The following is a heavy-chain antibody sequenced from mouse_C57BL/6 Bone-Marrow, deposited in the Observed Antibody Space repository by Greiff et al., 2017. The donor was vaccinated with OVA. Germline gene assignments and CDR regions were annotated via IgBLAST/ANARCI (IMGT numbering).Heavy chain of an antibody. J-gene: IGHJ4*01. CDR2: LHPNRGST. D-gene: IGHD3-2*02. V-gene: IGHV1-64*01. Sequence: QVQLQQPGAELVKPGASVKLSCKASGYTFTSYWMHWVKQRPGQGLEWIGMLHPNRGSTNYNEKFKSKATLTVDNSSSTAYMQLSSLTSEDSAVYYCARGDSSGFFYAMYYWGQGTSVTVSS. CDR3: ARGDSSGFFYAMYY. CDR1: GYTFTSYW.